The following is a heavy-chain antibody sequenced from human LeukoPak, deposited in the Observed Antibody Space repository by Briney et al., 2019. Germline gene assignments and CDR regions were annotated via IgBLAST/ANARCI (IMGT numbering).Heavy chain of an antibody. D-gene: IGHD6-19*01. CDR1: GFTFSAYN. Sequence: GGSLRLSCAASGFTFSAYNMNWVRRTPGKGLEWVSSITTSSSYIFYADSVRGRFTISRDNAENSLYLQMNSLRDEDTAVYYCARDPYSGGYGAYYYYYMDVWGKGTTVTVSS. CDR2: ITTSSSYI. V-gene: IGHV3-21*01. CDR3: ARDPYSGGYGAYYYYYMDV. J-gene: IGHJ6*03.